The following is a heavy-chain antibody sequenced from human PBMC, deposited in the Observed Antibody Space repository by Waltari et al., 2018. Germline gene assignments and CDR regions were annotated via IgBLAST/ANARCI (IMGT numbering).Heavy chain of an antibody. Sequence: QVQLQQWGAGLLKPSETLSLTCAVYGGSFSGYYWSWIRQPPGKGLEWIGEINHSGSTNYSPSLKSRVTISVDTSKNQFSLKLSYVTAADTAVYYCARGITHYYGSGGFDYWGQGTLVTVSS. D-gene: IGHD3-10*01. CDR1: GGSFSGYY. V-gene: IGHV4-34*01. J-gene: IGHJ4*02. CDR2: INHSGST. CDR3: ARGITHYYGSGGFDY.